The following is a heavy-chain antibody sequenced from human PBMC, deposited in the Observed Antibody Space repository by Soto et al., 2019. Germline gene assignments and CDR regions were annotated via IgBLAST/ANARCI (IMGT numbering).Heavy chain of an antibody. CDR2: IYSGGST. CDR3: ASGWVGLDYYYYGMDV. Sequence: GGSVRLSCAASGFTVSSNYMSWVRQAPGKGLEWVSVIYSGGSTYYADSVKGRFTISRDNSKNTLYLQMNSLRAEDTAVYYCASGWVGLDYYYYGMDVWGQGTTVTVSS. V-gene: IGHV3-53*01. CDR1: GFTVSSNY. J-gene: IGHJ6*02. D-gene: IGHD1-26*01.